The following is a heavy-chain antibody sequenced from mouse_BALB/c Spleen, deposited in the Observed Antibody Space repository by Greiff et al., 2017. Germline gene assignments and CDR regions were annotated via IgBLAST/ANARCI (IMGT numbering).Heavy chain of an antibody. D-gene: IGHD2-14*01. CDR3: AREASYRLAWFAY. J-gene: IGHJ3*01. CDR2: ISDGGSYT. Sequence: EVQVVESGGGLVQPGGSLKLSCAASGFTFSDYYMYWVRQTPEKRLEWVATISDGGSYTYYPDSVKGRFTISRDNAKNNLYLQMSSLKSEDTAMYYCAREASYRLAWFAYWGQGTLVTVSA. CDR1: GFTFSDYY. V-gene: IGHV5-4*02.